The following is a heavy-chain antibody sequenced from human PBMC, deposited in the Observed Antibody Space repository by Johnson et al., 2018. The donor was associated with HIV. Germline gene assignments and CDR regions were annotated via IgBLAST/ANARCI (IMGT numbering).Heavy chain of an antibody. J-gene: IGHJ3*02. CDR2: IWYNGSKK. V-gene: IGHV3-33*01. CDR1: GFTFSNYA. Sequence: QVQLVESGGGVVQPGRSLRLSCEASGFTFSNYAMHWVRQDPGKGLEWVAVIWYNGSKKWYADSVKGRFTISSDNSKNTLYLQMNSLRAEDTAVYYCARDPAAAALRAFDIWGQGTMVTVSS. D-gene: IGHD6-13*01. CDR3: ARDPAAAALRAFDI.